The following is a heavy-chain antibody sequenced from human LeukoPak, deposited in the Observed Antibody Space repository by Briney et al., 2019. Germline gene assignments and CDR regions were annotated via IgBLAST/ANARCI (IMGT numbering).Heavy chain of an antibody. CDR1: GFTFSSYA. J-gene: IGHJ4*02. Sequence: GGSLRLSCAASGFTFSSYAMSWVRQAPGKGLEWVSAISGSGGSTYYADSVKGRFTISRDNSKNTLYLQMNSLRAEDTAVYYCAKDDHHDDVWRSNRPYWGQGTLVTVSS. CDR2: ISGSGGST. V-gene: IGHV3-23*01. D-gene: IGHD3-16*02. CDR3: AKDDHHDDVWRSNRPY.